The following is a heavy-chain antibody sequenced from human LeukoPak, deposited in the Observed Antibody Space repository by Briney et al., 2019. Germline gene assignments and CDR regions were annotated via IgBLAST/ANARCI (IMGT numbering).Heavy chain of an antibody. Sequence: SETLSLTCTVSGGSISSYYWNWIRQPPGKGLEWIGFFYYSGRTSYNPSLKSRVTISGDTSKNQFSLRLSSVTAADTAMYYCTRGKLSSISMVRGVRHTNWFDTWGQGTLVTVSS. CDR2: FYYSGRT. D-gene: IGHD3-10*01. CDR1: GGSISSYY. V-gene: IGHV4-59*01. J-gene: IGHJ5*02. CDR3: TRGKLSSISMVRGVRHTNWFDT.